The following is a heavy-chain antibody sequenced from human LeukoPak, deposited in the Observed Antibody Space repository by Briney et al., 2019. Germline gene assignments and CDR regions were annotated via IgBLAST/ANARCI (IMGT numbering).Heavy chain of an antibody. CDR2: IYHSGST. V-gene: IGHV4-39*07. CDR1: GGSISSGGYY. D-gene: IGHD3-10*01. CDR3: ARSGPYYYHYVDV. J-gene: IGHJ6*03. Sequence: PSETLSLTCTVSGGSISSGGYYWGWIRQPPGKGLEWIGVIYHSGSTYYNPSLKSRVVISVDTSKNQFSLRLSSVSAADTAVYYCARSGPYYYHYVDVWGKGTTVTVSS.